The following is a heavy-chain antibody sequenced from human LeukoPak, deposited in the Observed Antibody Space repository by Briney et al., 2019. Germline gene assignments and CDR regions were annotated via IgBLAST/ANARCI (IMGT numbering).Heavy chain of an antibody. CDR2: TYYTGST. V-gene: IGHV4-39*01. D-gene: IGHD6-13*01. CDR3: ARLGAAPGPPHYFYYGMDV. J-gene: IGHJ6*02. Sequence: PSETLSLTCGVSGGSISSRSYYWGWVRQPPGKGLEWIGSTYYTGSTYYNPSLRSRVSISGDTSKNQVSLKVNSVTAADTAVYYCARLGAAPGPPHYFYYGMDVWGQGTTVTVS. CDR1: GGSISSRSYY.